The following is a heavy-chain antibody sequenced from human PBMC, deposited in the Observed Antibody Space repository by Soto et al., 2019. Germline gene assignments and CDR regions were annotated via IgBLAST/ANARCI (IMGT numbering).Heavy chain of an antibody. V-gene: IGHV3-23*01. CDR2: ISGSGGST. J-gene: IGHJ5*02. CDR1: GFTFSSYA. CDR3: AKLGGYSSRRGWFDP. Sequence: SLRLSCAASGFTFSSYAMSWVRQAPGKGLEWVSAISGSGGSTYYADSVKGRFTISRDNSKNTLYLQMNSLRAEDTAVYYCAKLGGYSSRRGWFDPWGQGTLVTVSS. D-gene: IGHD6-13*01.